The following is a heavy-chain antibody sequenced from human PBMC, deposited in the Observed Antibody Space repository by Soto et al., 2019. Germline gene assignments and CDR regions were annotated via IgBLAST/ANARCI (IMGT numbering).Heavy chain of an antibody. D-gene: IGHD1-7*01. Sequence: WVRQAPGKGLEWVSVIYSGGSTYYADSVKGRFTISRDNSKNTLYLQMNSLRAEDTAVYYCASWGRNWNSNYYYYYYMDVWGKGTTVTVSS. CDR2: IYSGGST. V-gene: IGHV3-66*01. J-gene: IGHJ6*03. CDR3: ASWGRNWNSNYYYYYYMDV.